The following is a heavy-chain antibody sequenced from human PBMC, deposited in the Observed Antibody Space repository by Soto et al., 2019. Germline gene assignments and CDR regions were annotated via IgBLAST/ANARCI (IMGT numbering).Heavy chain of an antibody. D-gene: IGHD1-26*01. J-gene: IGHJ4*02. Sequence: QVQLVESGGGVVQPGRSLRLSCAASGFTFSGYGMHWVRQAPGKGLEWVAVIRYDGSNTYYADSVKGRFTISRDNPQNTLYLHMNSLKADDTAAYYCARDGVGATTYFGYFDYWGQGTLVTVSS. V-gene: IGHV3-33*01. CDR3: ARDGVGATTYFGYFDY. CDR1: GFTFSGYG. CDR2: IRYDGSNT.